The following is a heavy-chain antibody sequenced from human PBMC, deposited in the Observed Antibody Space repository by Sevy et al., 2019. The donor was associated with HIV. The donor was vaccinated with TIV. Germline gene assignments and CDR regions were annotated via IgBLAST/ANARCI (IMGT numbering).Heavy chain of an antibody. CDR2: IHNSGDTT. CDR1: GFTFSNYG. V-gene: IGHV3-23*01. J-gene: IGHJ3*02. Sequence: GGSLRLSCAASGFTFSNYGMNWVRQAPGKGLEWVSVIHNSGDTTYYANSVKGRFTISRDNSENTLYLQMNSLRAEDTAVYYCVKGGSISATGNAAFDIWGQGTMVTVSS. CDR3: VKGGSISATGNAAFDI. D-gene: IGHD6-13*01.